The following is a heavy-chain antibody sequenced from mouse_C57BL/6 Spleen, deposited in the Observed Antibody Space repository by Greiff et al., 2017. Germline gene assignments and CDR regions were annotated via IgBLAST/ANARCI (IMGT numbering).Heavy chain of an antibody. CDR1: GYTFTDYE. Sequence: QVHVKQSGAELVRPGASVTLSCKASGYTFTDYEMHWVKQTPVHGLEWIGAIDPETGGTAYNQKFKGKAILTADTSSSTAYLELRSLTAEDSAVYYCSKVSAQGTFAYWGQGTLVTVSA. CDR2: IDPETGGT. D-gene: IGHD3-2*02. CDR3: SKVSAQGTFAY. J-gene: IGHJ3*01. V-gene: IGHV1-15*01.